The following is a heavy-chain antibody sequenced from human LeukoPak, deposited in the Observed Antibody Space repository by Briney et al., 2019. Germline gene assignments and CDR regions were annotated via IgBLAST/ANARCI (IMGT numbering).Heavy chain of an antibody. CDR1: GGSVSSGTYY. CDR2: IYYSGST. CDR3: AREAVDDAFDI. Sequence: SETLSLTCTVAGGSVSSGTYYWVWIGQPPGKGLEWIAYIYYSGSTNYNPSLKSRVTISVDTSKNQFSLKLSSVTAADTAVYYCAREAVDDAFDIWGQGTMVTVSS. D-gene: IGHD2-2*01. V-gene: IGHV4-61*01. J-gene: IGHJ3*02.